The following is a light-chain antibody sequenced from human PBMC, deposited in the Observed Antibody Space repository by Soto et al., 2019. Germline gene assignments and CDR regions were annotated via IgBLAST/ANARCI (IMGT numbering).Light chain of an antibody. V-gene: IGKV3-20*01. CDR2: AAS. Sequence: EIVLTQSPDTLSLSPGERATLSCRASQSVSTNSLAWYQQKPGQAPRPLIYAASSRATGTPDRFSGGGSGTDFTLTISRLEPEDFAVYYCQQYGSSPWTFGQGTKVDIK. J-gene: IGKJ1*01. CDR1: QSVSTNS. CDR3: QQYGSSPWT.